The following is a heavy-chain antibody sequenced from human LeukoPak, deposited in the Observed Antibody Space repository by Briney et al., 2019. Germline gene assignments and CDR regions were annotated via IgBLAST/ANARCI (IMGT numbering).Heavy chain of an antibody. CDR3: ARVWQDYSNADY. D-gene: IGHD4-11*01. CDR1: GFTFSDYY. Sequence: GGSLRLSCAASGFTFSDYYMNWVRQAPGKGPEWVSYISRSSAYIHYADSVRGRFAISRDNAKNSLYLQMNSLRAEDTAIYYCARVWQDYSNADYWGQGTLVTVSS. J-gene: IGHJ4*02. V-gene: IGHV3-11*06. CDR2: ISRSSAYI.